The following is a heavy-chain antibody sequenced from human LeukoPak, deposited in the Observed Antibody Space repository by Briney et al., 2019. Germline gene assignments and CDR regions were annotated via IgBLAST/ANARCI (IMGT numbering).Heavy chain of an antibody. CDR2: IRYDGSNK. V-gene: IGHV3-30*02. CDR1: GFTFSSYG. D-gene: IGHD6-13*01. J-gene: IGHJ4*02. CDR3: AKGGIAAAGTGENYFDY. Sequence: GGSLRLSCAASGFTFSSYGMHWVRQAPGKGLEWVAFIRYDGSNKYYAGSVKGRFTISRDNSKNTLYLQMNSLRAEDTAVYYCAKGGIAAAGTGENYFDYWGQGTLVTVSS.